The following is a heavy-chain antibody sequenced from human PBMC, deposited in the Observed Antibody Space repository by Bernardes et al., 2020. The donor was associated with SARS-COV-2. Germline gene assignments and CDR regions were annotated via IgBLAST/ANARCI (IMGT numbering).Heavy chain of an antibody. D-gene: IGHD6-13*01. CDR2: ISYSDNT. V-gene: IGHV4-39*01. J-gene: IGHJ4*02. Sequence: LSLTCTVSGDSISRSNYYWGWIRQPPGKGLEWIGSISYSDNTYYDPSLKSRVTISVDTSKNQFSLKLISVTAADTAVYYCARHVSQAAEHFDYWGQGILVTVSS. CDR3: ARHVSQAAEHFDY. CDR1: GDSISRSNYY.